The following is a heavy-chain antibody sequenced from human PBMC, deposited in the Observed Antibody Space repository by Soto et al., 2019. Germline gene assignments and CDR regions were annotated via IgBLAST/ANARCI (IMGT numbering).Heavy chain of an antibody. J-gene: IGHJ4*02. V-gene: IGHV3-48*01. CDR2: ISSSSSTI. CDR3: ARGGPLDD. Sequence: GGSLRLSCAASGFTFSSYSMNWVRQAPGKGLEWVSYISSSSSTIYYADSVKGRFTISRDNAKNSLYLQMNSLRAEDTAVYYCARGGPLDDWGQGTLVTVSS. CDR1: GFTFSSYS.